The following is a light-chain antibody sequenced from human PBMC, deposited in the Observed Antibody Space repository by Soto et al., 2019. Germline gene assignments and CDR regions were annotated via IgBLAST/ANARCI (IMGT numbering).Light chain of an antibody. Sequence: EIVMTQSPATLSVSPGERATLSCRASQSVSSNLSWYQQKPGQAPRLLIYGASIRATGIPARFSGSGSGTEFTLPISSLQSEDFAVYDCQQYNNWPPWTFGQGTKVEIK. J-gene: IGKJ1*01. V-gene: IGKV3-15*01. CDR3: QQYNNWPPWT. CDR1: QSVSSN. CDR2: GAS.